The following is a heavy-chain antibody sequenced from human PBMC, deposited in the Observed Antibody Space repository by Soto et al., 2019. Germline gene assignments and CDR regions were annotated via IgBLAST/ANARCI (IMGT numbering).Heavy chain of an antibody. D-gene: IGHD6-19*01. CDR1: GFTFSSYG. V-gene: IGHV3-30*18. CDR3: AKGPGVAVAGTGGWYYYGMDV. J-gene: IGHJ6*02. Sequence: GGSLRLSCAASGFTFSSYGMHWVRQAPGKGLEWVAVISYDGSNKYYADSVKGRFTISRDNSKNTLYLQMNSLRAEDTAVYYCAKGPGVAVAGTGGWYYYGMDVWGQGTTVTVSS. CDR2: ISYDGSNK.